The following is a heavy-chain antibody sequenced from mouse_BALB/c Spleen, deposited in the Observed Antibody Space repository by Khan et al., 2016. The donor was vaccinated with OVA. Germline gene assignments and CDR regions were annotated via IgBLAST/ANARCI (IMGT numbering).Heavy chain of an antibody. J-gene: IGHJ3*01. D-gene: IGHD1-1*01. Sequence: EVQLVESGGDLVKPGGSLKLSCAASGFTFSTYGMSLVRQTPDKRLEWVATVSTGGGYTYYPDSVKGRFTISRDNAKNTLYLQMSSLKSEDTAMFYCARLDYYYDCEGLAYWGQGTLVTVSA. CDR1: GFTFSTYG. CDR3: ARLDYYYDCEGLAY. V-gene: IGHV5-6*01. CDR2: VSTGGGYT.